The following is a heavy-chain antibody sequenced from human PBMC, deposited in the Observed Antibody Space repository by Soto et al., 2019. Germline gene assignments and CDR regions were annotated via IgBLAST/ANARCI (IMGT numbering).Heavy chain of an antibody. CDR1: GFTFSICW. CDR3: ARGDSGHWEF. V-gene: IGHV3-7*03. Sequence: EVQLVESGGGLVQPGGSLRLSCAASGFTFSICWMSGVRQAPGKGLEWVANIKPDGSEKLYVDSVKGRFTISRDNAENSLYLQMNSLRAEDTAVYYCARGDSGHWEFGGQGTLVTVSS. CDR2: IKPDGSEK. J-gene: IGHJ4*02. D-gene: IGHD2-21*01.